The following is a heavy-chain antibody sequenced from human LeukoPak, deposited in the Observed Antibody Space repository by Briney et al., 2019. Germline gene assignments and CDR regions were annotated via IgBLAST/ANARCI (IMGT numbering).Heavy chain of an antibody. CDR2: INHSGST. CDR1: GGSFSGYY. CDR3: TITMVRGVIEAFDY. J-gene: IGHJ4*02. V-gene: IGHV4-34*01. D-gene: IGHD3-10*01. Sequence: SETLSLTCAVYGGSFSGYYWSWIRQPPGKGLEWIGEINHSGSTNYNPSLKSRVTVSVDTSKNQFSLKLSSVTAADTAVYYCTITMVRGVIEAFDYWGQGTLVTVSS.